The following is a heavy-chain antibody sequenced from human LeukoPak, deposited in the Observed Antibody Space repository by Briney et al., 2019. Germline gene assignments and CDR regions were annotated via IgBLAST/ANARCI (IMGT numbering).Heavy chain of an antibody. D-gene: IGHD3-10*01. J-gene: IGHJ4*02. CDR2: ISYDGSNK. CDR3: AKDGEYYYGSGSYFDY. V-gene: IGHV3-30*18. Sequence: GGSLRLSCAASGFTFSSYGMHWVRQAPGKGLEWVAVISYDGSNKYYADSVKGRFTISRDNSKNTLYLQMNSLRAEDTAVYYCAKDGEYYYGSGSYFDYWGQGTLVTVSS. CDR1: GFTFSSYG.